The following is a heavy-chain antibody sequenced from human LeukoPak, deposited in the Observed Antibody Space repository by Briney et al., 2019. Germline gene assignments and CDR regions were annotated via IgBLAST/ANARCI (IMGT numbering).Heavy chain of an antibody. D-gene: IGHD3-3*01. V-gene: IGHV3-23*01. CDR2: ISGFGDRT. Sequence: GGSLRLSCAASGFIFNNYPMTWVRQAPGKGPEWVSAISGFGDRTVYADFVKGRFTISRDNSKTTLYLQMNSLKAEDTAIYYCGKEPWVGSGYIHYWGQGILVTVSS. J-gene: IGHJ4*02. CDR1: GFIFNNYP. CDR3: GKEPWVGSGYIHY.